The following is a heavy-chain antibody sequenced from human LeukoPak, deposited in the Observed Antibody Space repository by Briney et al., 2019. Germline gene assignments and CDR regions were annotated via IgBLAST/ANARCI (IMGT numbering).Heavy chain of an antibody. Sequence: ASVTVSCKASGYTFIGYDINWVRQAAGQGLEWVGWMNPNNGNTGYAQKFQGRVTMTRNTSIYTAYMELSSLRSEDTAVYYCARDYGDYGGDYWGQGTLVTVSS. J-gene: IGHJ4*02. CDR2: MNPNNGNT. CDR1: GYTFIGYD. V-gene: IGHV1-8*01. CDR3: ARDYGDYGGDY. D-gene: IGHD4-17*01.